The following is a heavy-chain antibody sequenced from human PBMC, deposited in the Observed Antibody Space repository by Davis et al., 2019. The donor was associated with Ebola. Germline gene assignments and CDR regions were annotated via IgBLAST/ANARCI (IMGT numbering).Heavy chain of an antibody. J-gene: IGHJ4*02. D-gene: IGHD5-18*01. V-gene: IGHV3-74*01. CDR3: ARAVDTAMVEDFDY. CDR1: GFTFSSYW. Sequence: GESLKISCAASGFTFSSYWMHWVRQAPGKGLVWVSRMNSDGSSTSYAESVKGRFTISRDNAKNTLYLQMNSLRAEDTAVYYCARAVDTAMVEDFDYWGQGTLVTVSS. CDR2: MNSDGSST.